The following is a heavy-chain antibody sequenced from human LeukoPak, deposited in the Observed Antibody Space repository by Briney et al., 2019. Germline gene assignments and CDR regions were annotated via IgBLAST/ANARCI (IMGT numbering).Heavy chain of an antibody. CDR1: GYTFTGYY. CDR2: INPNSGGT. CDR3: ARNLAKYSNYPDY. J-gene: IGHJ4*02. V-gene: IGHV1-2*02. D-gene: IGHD4-11*01. Sequence: GASVKVSCKASGYTFTGYYTHWVRQAPGQGLEWMGWINPNSGGTNYAQKFQGRVTMTRDTSISTAYMELSRLRSDDTAVYYCARNLAKYSNYPDYWGQGTLVTVSS.